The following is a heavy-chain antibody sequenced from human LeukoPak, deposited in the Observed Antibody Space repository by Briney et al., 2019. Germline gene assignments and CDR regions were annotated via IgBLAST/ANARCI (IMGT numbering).Heavy chain of an antibody. V-gene: IGHV3-48*03. J-gene: IGHJ4*02. Sequence: GGSLRLACAVSGFTFSSYEMNWVRQAPGEGLEWDSYISSSGSTIYYADSVKGRFTISRDNAKNSLYLQMDSLSAEDTAVYYCARHPYWGQGTLVTVSS. CDR1: GFTFSSYE. CDR2: ISSSGSTI. CDR3: ARHPY.